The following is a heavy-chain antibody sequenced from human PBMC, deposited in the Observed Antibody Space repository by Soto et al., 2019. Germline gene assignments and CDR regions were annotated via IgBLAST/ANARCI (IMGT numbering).Heavy chain of an antibody. V-gene: IGHV1-3*01. Sequence: GASVKVSCKASGYTFTSYAMHWVRQAPGQRLEWMGWINAGNGNTKYPQKFQGRVTITRDTSASTAYMELSSLRSEDTAVYYCARDHRTNWGSVAAFDIWGQGTMVTVSS. D-gene: IGHD7-27*01. CDR1: GYTFTSYA. J-gene: IGHJ3*02. CDR3: ARDHRTNWGSVAAFDI. CDR2: INAGNGNT.